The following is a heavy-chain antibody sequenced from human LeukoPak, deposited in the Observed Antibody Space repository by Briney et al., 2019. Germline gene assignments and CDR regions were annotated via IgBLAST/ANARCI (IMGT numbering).Heavy chain of an antibody. CDR2: INHSGGT. CDR3: ARGRYYYDSSGPHYFDY. V-gene: IGHV4-34*01. Sequence: SETLSLTCAVYGGSFSGYYWSWIRQPPGKGLEWIGEINHSGGTNYNPSLKSRVTISVDTSKNQFSLKLSSVTAADTAVYYCARGRYYYDSSGPHYFDYWGQGTLVTVSS. D-gene: IGHD3-22*01. J-gene: IGHJ4*02. CDR1: GGSFSGYY.